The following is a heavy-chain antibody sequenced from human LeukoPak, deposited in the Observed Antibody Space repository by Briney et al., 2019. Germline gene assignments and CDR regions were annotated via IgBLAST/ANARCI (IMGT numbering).Heavy chain of an antibody. CDR3: ARDRADSSGEDAFDI. D-gene: IGHD3-22*01. CDR2: ISYDGSNK. CDR1: GFTFSSYA. V-gene: IGHV3-30-3*01. Sequence: GRSLRLSCAASGFTFSSYAMHWVRQAPGKGLEWVAVISYDGSNKYYADSVKGRFTISRDNSKNTLYLQMNSLRAEDTAVYYCARDRADSSGEDAFDIWGQGTMVTVSS. J-gene: IGHJ3*02.